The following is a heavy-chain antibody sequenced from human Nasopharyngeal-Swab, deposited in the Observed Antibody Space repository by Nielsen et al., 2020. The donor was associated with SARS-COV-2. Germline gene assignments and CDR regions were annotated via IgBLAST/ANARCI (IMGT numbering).Heavy chain of an antibody. D-gene: IGHD6-19*01. CDR1: GFTFSDYY. CDR2: ISSSGSTI. CDR3: AELSSGWTFDY. Sequence: GESLKISCAASGFTFSDYYMSWIRQAPGKGLEWVSYISSSGSTIYYADSVKGRFTISRDNAKNSLYLQMNSLRAEDTAVYYCAELSSGWTFDYWGQGTLVTVSS. V-gene: IGHV3-11*04. J-gene: IGHJ4*02.